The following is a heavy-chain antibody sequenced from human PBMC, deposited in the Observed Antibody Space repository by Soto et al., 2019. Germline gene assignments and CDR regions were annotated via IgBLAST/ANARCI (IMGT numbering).Heavy chain of an antibody. CDR1: GFTFSSYA. J-gene: IGHJ3*02. D-gene: IGHD1-1*01. CDR3: AKDLMNWNDAGGHDAFDI. V-gene: IGHV3-23*01. Sequence: LSLSCAASGFTFSSYAMSWVRQAPGKGLEWVSAISGSGGSTYYADSVKGRFTISRDNSKNTLYLQMNSLRAEDTAVYYCAKDLMNWNDAGGHDAFDIWGQGTMVTVSS. CDR2: ISGSGGST.